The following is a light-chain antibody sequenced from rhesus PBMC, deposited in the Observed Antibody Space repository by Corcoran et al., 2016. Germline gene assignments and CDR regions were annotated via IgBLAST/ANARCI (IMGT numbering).Light chain of an antibody. Sequence: DIQMTQSPSSLSASVGDTVTIPCRASQHISNWLDWYQQKPGKAPKLLIFQASDLQRGVPSRFSGSGSVTDFSLTLSSLQPEDFGTYYCLQISRSPLAFGGGTRVEIK. CDR1: QHISNW. V-gene: IGKV1-22*01. CDR3: LQISRSPLA. CDR2: QAS. J-gene: IGKJ4*01.